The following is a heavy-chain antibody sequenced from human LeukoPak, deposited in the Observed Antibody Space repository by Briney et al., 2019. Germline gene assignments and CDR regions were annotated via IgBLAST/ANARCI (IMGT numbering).Heavy chain of an antibody. V-gene: IGHV1-18*01. CDR3: ARESGGYYGGAFDY. CDR2: ISAYNGKT. Sequence: ASVKVSCKASGGTFSSYAISWVRQAPGQGLEWMGWISAYNGKTNYAQNLQGRVTMTTDTSTSTAYMELRSLRADDTAIYYCARESGGYYGGAFDYWGQGTLVTASS. CDR1: GGTFSSYA. J-gene: IGHJ4*02. D-gene: IGHD3-22*01.